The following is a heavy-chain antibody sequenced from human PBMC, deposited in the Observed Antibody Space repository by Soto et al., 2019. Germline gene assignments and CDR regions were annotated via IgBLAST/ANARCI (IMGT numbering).Heavy chain of an antibody. CDR1: GYTFTSYY. CDR2: INPSGGST. V-gene: IGHV1-46*01. J-gene: IGHJ4*02. Sequence: GASVKVSCKASGYTFTSYYMHWVRQAPGQGLEWMGIINPSGGSTSYAQKFQGRVTMTRDTSTSTVYMELSSLRSEDTAVYYCARDQSSTVTTSYFDYWGQGTLVTVSS. D-gene: IGHD4-17*01. CDR3: ARDQSSTVTTSYFDY.